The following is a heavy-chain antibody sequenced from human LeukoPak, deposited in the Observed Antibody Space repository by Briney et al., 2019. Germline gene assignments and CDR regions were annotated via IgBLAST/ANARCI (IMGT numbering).Heavy chain of an antibody. CDR1: GFTFSSYS. V-gene: IGHV3-21*01. J-gene: IGHJ4*02. CDR2: ISSSSYI. CDR3: ARDYERDGYNWLYGLGSFDY. D-gene: IGHD5-24*01. Sequence: GGSLRLSCAASGFTFSSYSMNWVRQAPGKGLEWVSSISSSSYIYYADSVKGRFTISRDNAKNSLYLQMNSLRAEDTAVYYCARDYERDGYNWLYGLGSFDYWGQGTLVTVSS.